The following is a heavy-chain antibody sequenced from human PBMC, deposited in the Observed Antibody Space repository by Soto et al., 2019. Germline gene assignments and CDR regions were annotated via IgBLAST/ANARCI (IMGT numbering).Heavy chain of an antibody. CDR3: AIFGAAAGKTPFDY. CDR2: IKQDGSGE. D-gene: IGHD6-13*01. CDR1: GFTFSTYW. Sequence: PGGSLRLSCAASGFTFSTYWMSWVRQAPGKGLEWVGNIKQDGSGENYADSVKGRFTISRDNSKNTLYLQMNSLRAEDTAVYYCAIFGAAAGKTPFDYWGQGTLVTVSS. V-gene: IGHV3-7*01. J-gene: IGHJ4*02.